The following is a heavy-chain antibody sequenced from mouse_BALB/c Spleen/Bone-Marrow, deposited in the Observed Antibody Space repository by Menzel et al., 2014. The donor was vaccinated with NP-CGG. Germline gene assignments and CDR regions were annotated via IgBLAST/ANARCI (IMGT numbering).Heavy chain of an antibody. D-gene: IGHD1-1*01. CDR1: GFNIKDTY. CDR3: AVYYYGRSSFAY. CDR2: IDPANGNA. Sequence: EVQLQQSGAELVKPGASVKLSCTASGFNIKDTYMHWVKQRPEQGLEWIGRIDPANGNAKYDTKFRGKATITADTSSNTAYLLLSSLTSEDTAVYYCAVYYYGRSSFAYWGQGTLVTVSA. J-gene: IGHJ3*01. V-gene: IGHV14-3*02.